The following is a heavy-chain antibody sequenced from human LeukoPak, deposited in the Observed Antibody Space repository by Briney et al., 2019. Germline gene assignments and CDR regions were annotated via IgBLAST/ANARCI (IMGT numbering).Heavy chain of an antibody. J-gene: IGHJ4*02. CDR2: ISWNSGSI. D-gene: IGHD3-10*01. CDR1: GFTFDDYA. V-gene: IGHV3-9*01. CDR3: ARDYAGSPDY. Sequence: GGSLRLSCAASGFTFDDYAMHWVRQAPGKGLEWVSGISWNSGSIGYADSVKGRFTISRDNAKNTAYLQMNSLRDEDTAVYYCARDYAGSPDYWGQGTLVTVSA.